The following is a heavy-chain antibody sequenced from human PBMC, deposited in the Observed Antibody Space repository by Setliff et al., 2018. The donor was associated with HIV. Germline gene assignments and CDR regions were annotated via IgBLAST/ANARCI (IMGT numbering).Heavy chain of an antibody. CDR1: GFTFGSHA. CDR3: AKDALVGHSSGWETGHGYYLDY. V-gene: IGHV3-30*02. D-gene: IGHD6-19*01. CDR2: IRYDGSDK. Sequence: PGGSLRLSCRASGFTFGSHAMTWVRQAPGKGLEWVAFIRYDGSDKYYADSVKGRFTISRDSSKNTLYFQLNSLRVDDTAVYYCAKDALVGHSSGWETGHGYYLDYWGQGALVTVSS. J-gene: IGHJ4*02.